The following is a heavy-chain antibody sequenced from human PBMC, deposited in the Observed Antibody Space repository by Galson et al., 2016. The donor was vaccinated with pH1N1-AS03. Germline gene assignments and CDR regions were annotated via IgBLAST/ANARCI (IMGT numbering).Heavy chain of an antibody. CDR3: ASPLDYDISGFDY. CDR1: GGSISTYD. D-gene: IGHD3-22*01. Sequence: SETLSLTCTVSGGSISTYDWSWVRQPPGKGPEWIGNIYYTGSTNYNPSLRSRVSISVDTSKNQFSLKLSSVTAADTAMYYCASPLDYDISGFDYWGQGTLVSVSS. V-gene: IGHV4-59*08. CDR2: IYYTGST. J-gene: IGHJ4*02.